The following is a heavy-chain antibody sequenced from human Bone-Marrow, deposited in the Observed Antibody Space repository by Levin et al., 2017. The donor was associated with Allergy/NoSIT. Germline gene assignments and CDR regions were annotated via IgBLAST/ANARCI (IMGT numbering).Heavy chain of an antibody. CDR1: GDSVSSNSAS. J-gene: IGHJ6*02. CDR3: AREVTVLSVIYKYYGLDV. Sequence: PSQTLSLTCAVSGDSVSSNSASWNWIRQSPSRGLEWLGRTYYRSNWYHNYAVSMSSRITINADTSKNQLSLRLNSVTPEDTAVYYCAREVTVLSVIYKYYGLDVWGQGTSVIVSS. V-gene: IGHV6-1*01. CDR2: TYYRSNWYH. D-gene: IGHD1-14*01.